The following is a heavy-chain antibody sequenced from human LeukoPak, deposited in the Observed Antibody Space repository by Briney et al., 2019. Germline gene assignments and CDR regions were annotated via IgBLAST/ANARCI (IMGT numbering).Heavy chain of an antibody. CDR1: GFSFSSYW. CDR3: ALWKYGNSPLDF. V-gene: IGHV3-48*03. J-gene: IGHJ4*02. CDR2: ISSSGSTI. D-gene: IGHD6-6*01. Sequence: PGGSLRLSCAASGFSFSSYWMTWVRQAPGKGLEWVSCISSSGSTIYYADSVKGRFTISRDNAKNSLYLQMNSLRAEDTAVYYCALWKYGNSPLDFWGQGTLVTVSS.